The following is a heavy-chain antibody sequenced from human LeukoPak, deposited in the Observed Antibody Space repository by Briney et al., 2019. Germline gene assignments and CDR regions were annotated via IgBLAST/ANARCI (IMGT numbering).Heavy chain of an antibody. J-gene: IGHJ4*02. CDR3: ARDSGSYSC. V-gene: IGHV3-21*01. CDR1: GFTFSAYS. CDR2: ISSSSSYI. D-gene: IGHD1-26*01. Sequence: GGSLRLSCAASGFTFSAYSMNWVRQAPGKGLEWVSSISSSSSYINYADSVKGRFTISRDNAKDSLYLQMNSLRAEDMAVYYCARDSGSYSCWGQGTLVTVSS.